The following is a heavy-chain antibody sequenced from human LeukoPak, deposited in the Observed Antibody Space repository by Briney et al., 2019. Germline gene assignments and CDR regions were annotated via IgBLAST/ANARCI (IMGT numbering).Heavy chain of an antibody. CDR1: GGSFGNYY. CDR3: ARDFSAAFDI. J-gene: IGHJ3*02. Sequence: SETLSLTCTVSGGSFGNYYWSWIRQPPGKGLEWIGYIYDSGTTNYNPSLKSRVTISVDTSKNQFSLKLSSVTAADTAVYYCARDFSAAFDIWGQRTMVTVSS. CDR2: IYDSGTT. D-gene: IGHD2/OR15-2a*01. V-gene: IGHV4-59*01.